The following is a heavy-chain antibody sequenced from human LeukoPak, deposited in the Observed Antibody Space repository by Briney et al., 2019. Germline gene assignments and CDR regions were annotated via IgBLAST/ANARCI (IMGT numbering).Heavy chain of an antibody. Sequence: GGYLRLSCAASGFTFSSYSMNWVRQAPGKGLEWVSSISSSSSYIYYADSVKGRFTISRDNAKNSLYLQMNSLRAEDTAVYYCARDEGELFDPWGQGTLVTVSS. V-gene: IGHV3-21*01. CDR3: ARDEGELFDP. J-gene: IGHJ5*02. CDR1: GFTFSSYS. D-gene: IGHD1-7*01. CDR2: ISSSSSYI.